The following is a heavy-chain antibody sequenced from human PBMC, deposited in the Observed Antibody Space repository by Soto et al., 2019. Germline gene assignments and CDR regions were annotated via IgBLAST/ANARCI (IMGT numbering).Heavy chain of an antibody. V-gene: IGHV4-34*01. J-gene: IGHJ5*02. CDR1: GGSFSGYY. CDR3: ASDPRYFDPNWFDP. Sequence: SETLSLTCAVYGGSFSGYYWSWIRQPPGKGLEWIGEINHSGSTNYNPSLKSRVTISVDTSKNQFSLKLSTVTAADTAVYYCASDPRYFDPNWFDPWGQGTLVTISS. D-gene: IGHD3-9*01. CDR2: INHSGST.